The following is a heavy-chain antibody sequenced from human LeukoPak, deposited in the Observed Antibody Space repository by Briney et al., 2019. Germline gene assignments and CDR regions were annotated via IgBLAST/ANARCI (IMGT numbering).Heavy chain of an antibody. V-gene: IGHV3-23*01. CDR2: ISPTGHST. CDR3: ARDPYSGSYSDYYYYYMDV. D-gene: IGHD1-26*01. J-gene: IGHJ6*03. CDR1: GFTFSTYG. Sequence: GGSLRLSCAVSGFTFSTYGMSWVRQAPGKGLEWASAISPTGHSTYYADSVKGRFTISRDNSKNTLYLEMNSLRAEDTAVYYCARDPYSGSYSDYYYYYMDVWGKGTTVTVSS.